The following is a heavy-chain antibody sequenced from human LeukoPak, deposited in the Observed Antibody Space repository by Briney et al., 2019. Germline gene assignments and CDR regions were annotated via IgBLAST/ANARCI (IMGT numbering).Heavy chain of an antibody. Sequence: PSETLSLTCAVYGGSFSGYYWSWIRQPPGKGLEWIGEINHSGSTNYNPSLKSRVTISVDTSKNQFSLKLSSVTAADTAVYYCARGQAGWELLGWGQGTLVTVSS. CDR1: GGSFSGYY. CDR3: ARGQAGWELLG. V-gene: IGHV4-34*01. J-gene: IGHJ4*02. D-gene: IGHD1-26*01. CDR2: INHSGST.